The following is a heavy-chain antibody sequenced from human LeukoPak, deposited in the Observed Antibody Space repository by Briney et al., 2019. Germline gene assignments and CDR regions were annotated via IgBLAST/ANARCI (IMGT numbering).Heavy chain of an antibody. D-gene: IGHD3-22*01. Sequence: GASVKVSCKASGGTFSSYAISWVRQAPGQGLEWMGGIIPIFGTANYAQKFQGRVTITADKSTSTAYMELSSLRSEDTAVYYCARDRDLYYYDSSGCLDIWGQGTMVTVSS. CDR2: IIPIFGTA. J-gene: IGHJ3*02. V-gene: IGHV1-69*06. CDR3: ARDRDLYYYDSSGCLDI. CDR1: GGTFSSYA.